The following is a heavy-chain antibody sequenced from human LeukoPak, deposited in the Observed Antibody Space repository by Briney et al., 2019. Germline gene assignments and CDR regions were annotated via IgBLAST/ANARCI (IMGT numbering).Heavy chain of an antibody. CDR1: GGSISGYY. J-gene: IGHJ6*03. Sequence: PSETLSLTCTVSGGSISGYYWNWIRQSAGKGLEWIGRIYANGGTNYNPSLKSRVTISVDKSKNQFSLKLSSVTAADTAVYYCARDKVTLPYYYMDVWGKGTTVTVSS. V-gene: IGHV4-4*07. CDR2: IYANGGT. CDR3: ARDKVTLPYYYMDV. D-gene: IGHD4-11*01.